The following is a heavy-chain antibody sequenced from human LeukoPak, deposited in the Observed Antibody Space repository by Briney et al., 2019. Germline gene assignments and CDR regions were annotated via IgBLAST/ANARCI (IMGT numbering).Heavy chain of an antibody. V-gene: IGHV4-59*01. CDR1: GGSISSYY. J-gene: IGHJ6*03. CDR3: ARSSEGRYYYDSSGFSYYYYYMDV. Sequence: TSETLSLTCTVSGGSISSYYWSWTRQPPGKGLEWIGYIYYSGSTYYNPSLRSRVTISVDTSKNQFSLKLSSVTAADTAVYYCARSSEGRYYYDSSGFSYYYYYMDVWGKGTTVTISS. CDR2: IYYSGST. D-gene: IGHD3-22*01.